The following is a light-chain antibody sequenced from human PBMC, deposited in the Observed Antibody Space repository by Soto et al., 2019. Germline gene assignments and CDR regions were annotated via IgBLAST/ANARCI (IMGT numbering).Light chain of an antibody. Sequence: QSALTQPASVSGSPGQSITISCTGTSSDIGGCNYVSWFQQHPGKAPKLMIYADSNRPSGVSNRFSGSKSGNTASLTISGLPDEDEAYYYCKYYTSRSNYVFGTGTKLTVL. CDR1: SSDIGGCNY. CDR2: ADS. CDR3: KYYTSRSNYV. J-gene: IGLJ1*01. V-gene: IGLV2-14*01.